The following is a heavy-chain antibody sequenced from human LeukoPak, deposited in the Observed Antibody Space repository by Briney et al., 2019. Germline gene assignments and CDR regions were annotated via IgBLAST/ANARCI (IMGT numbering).Heavy chain of an antibody. J-gene: IGHJ4*02. V-gene: IGHV4-39*01. D-gene: IGHD6-13*01. CDR3: ARQVEYSSSWFDY. CDR1: GGSISSGGYY. CDR2: IYYSGST. Sequence: SETLSLTCTVSGGSISSGGYYWSWIRQHPGKGLEWIGYIYYSGSTYYNPSLKSRVTISVDTSKNQFSLKLSSVTAADTAVYYCARQVEYSSSWFDYWGQGTLVTVSS.